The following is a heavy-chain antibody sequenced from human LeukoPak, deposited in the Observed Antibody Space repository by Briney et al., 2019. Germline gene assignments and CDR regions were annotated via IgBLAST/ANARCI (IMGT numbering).Heavy chain of an antibody. CDR2: IYHSGST. J-gene: IGHJ4*02. CDR3: ALWATFYFDY. Sequence: SETLSLTCAVSGGSISSGGYPWSWIRQPPGKGLEWIGYIYHSGSTYYNPSLKSRVTISVDRSKNQFSLKLSSVTAADTAVYYCALWATFYFDYWGQGTLVTVSS. D-gene: IGHD5-12*01. V-gene: IGHV4-30-2*01. CDR1: GGSISSGGYP.